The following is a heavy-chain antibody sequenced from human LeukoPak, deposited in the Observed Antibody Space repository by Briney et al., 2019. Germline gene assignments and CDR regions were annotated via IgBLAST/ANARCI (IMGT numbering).Heavy chain of an antibody. Sequence: GGSLRLSCAASGSTFSSYGMPWVRQAPGKGLEWVAVIWYDGSKKYYADSVKGRFTISRDNPKNTLYLQMNSLRAEDTAVYYCARADCGGDCYVDYWGQGTLITVSS. CDR2: IWYDGSKK. CDR3: ARADCGGDCYVDY. V-gene: IGHV3-33*01. D-gene: IGHD2-21*02. CDR1: GSTFSSYG. J-gene: IGHJ4*02.